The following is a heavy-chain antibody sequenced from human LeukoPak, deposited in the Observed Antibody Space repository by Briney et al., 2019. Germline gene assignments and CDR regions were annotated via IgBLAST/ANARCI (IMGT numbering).Heavy chain of an antibody. CDR3: AKDLVSSGWSSSLFDP. Sequence: PGGSLKLSCAASGFTFSSYAMNWVRQAPGKGLEWVSGISSSSDRMYYADSVKGRFTISRDNSKNTLYLQMNSLRAEDTVVYYCAKDLVSSGWSSSLFDPWGQGTLVTVSS. CDR2: ISSSSDRM. CDR1: GFTFSSYA. V-gene: IGHV3-23*01. D-gene: IGHD6-19*01. J-gene: IGHJ5*02.